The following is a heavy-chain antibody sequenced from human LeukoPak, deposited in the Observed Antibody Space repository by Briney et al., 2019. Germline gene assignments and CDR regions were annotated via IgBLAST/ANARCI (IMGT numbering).Heavy chain of an antibody. CDR1: GGTFSSYA. D-gene: IGHD1-26*01. Sequence: SVKVSCKASGGTFSSYAISWVRQAPGQGLEWMGGIIPIFGTANYAQKFQGRVTITADKSTSTAYRELSSLRSEDTAVYYCARDTGEVGAIHYWGQGTLVTVSS. V-gene: IGHV1-69*06. CDR3: ARDTGEVGAIHY. CDR2: IIPIFGTA. J-gene: IGHJ4*02.